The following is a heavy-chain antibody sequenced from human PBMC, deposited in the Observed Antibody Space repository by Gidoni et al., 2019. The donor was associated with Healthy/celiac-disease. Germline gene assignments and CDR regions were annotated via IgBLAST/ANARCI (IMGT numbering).Heavy chain of an antibody. CDR2: IYYSGST. CDR1: GGSISSSSYY. J-gene: IGHJ4*02. CDR3: ARLRHCSSTSCYTGGFDY. Sequence: QLQLQESGPGLVKPPETLSLTCTVPGGSISSSSYYWGWIRQPPGKGLEWIGSIYYSGSTYYNPSLKSRVTISVDTSKNQFSLKLSSVTAADTAVYYCARLRHCSSTSCYTGGFDYWGQGTLVTVSS. D-gene: IGHD2-2*02. V-gene: IGHV4-39*01.